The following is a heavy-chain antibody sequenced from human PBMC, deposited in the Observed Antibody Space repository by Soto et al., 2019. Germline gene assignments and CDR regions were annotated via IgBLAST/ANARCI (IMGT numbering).Heavy chain of an antibody. CDR2: MYLSGST. V-gene: IGHV4-4*02. CDR1: GGSISSSKW. Sequence: QLQLQESGPGLVKPSGTLSLTCGVSGGSISSSKWWTWVRQPPGKGPEWIGEMYLSGSTNYTPSLKSRVPISVDKSKSQFSLTLSSVTAADTAVYYCVSQDYNSSTDASFLVNGYFDLWGRGILVTVSS. D-gene: IGHD6-6*01. J-gene: IGHJ2*01. CDR3: VSQDYNSSTDASFLVNGYFDL.